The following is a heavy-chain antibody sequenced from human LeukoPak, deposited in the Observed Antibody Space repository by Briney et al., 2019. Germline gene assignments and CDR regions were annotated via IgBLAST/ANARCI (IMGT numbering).Heavy chain of an antibody. V-gene: IGHV4-30-2*01. CDR2: IYHSGST. J-gene: IGHJ4*02. Sequence: SETLSLTCAVSGGSISSGGYSWSWIRLPPGKGLEWIGYIYHSGSTYYNPSLKSRVTISVDRSKNQFSLKLSSVTAADTAVYYCARSYGGNPGDYYFDYWGQGTLVTVSS. CDR3: ARSYGGNPGDYYFDY. D-gene: IGHD4-23*01. CDR1: GGSISSGGYS.